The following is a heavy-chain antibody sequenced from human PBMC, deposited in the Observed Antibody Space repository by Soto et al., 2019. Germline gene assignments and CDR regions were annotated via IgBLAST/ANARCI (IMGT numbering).Heavy chain of an antibody. CDR3: AREAAMVTDYFDY. CDR2: MSYDGSNK. V-gene: IGHV3-30-3*01. J-gene: IGHJ4*02. D-gene: IGHD5-18*01. CDR1: GFTFSNYP. Sequence: GGSLRLSCAASGFTFSNYPMHWVRQAPGKGLEWVAVMSYDGSNKYYADSVKGRFTISRDNSKNTLYLQMNSLRAEDTAVYYCAREAAMVTDYFDYWGQGTLVTVSS.